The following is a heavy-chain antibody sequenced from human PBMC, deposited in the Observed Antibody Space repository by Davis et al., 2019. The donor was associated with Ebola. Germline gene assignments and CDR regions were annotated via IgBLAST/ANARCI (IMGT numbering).Heavy chain of an antibody. D-gene: IGHD3-10*01. CDR1: GGSFSGYY. V-gene: IGHV4-34*01. CDR2: INHSGST. CDR3: AGGQWFRELLFGYGMDV. J-gene: IGHJ6*02. Sequence: SETLSLTCAVYGGSFSGYYWSWIRQPPGKGLEWIGEINHSGSTNYNPSLKSRVTISVDTSKNQFSLKLSSVTAADTAVYYCAGGQWFRELLFGYGMDVWGQGTTVTVSS.